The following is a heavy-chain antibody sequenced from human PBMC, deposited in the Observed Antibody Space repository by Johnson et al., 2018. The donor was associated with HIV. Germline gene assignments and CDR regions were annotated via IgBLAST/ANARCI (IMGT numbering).Heavy chain of an antibody. J-gene: IGHJ3*02. V-gene: IGHV3-66*02. CDR2: IYSGGST. CDR3: ATDSSSGVYDAFDI. Sequence: LRLSCAASGFTFDDYAMHWVRQAPGKGLEWVSVIYSGGSTYDADSVKGRFTISRDNSKNMLYLQMNSLRAEDTAVYYCATDSSSGVYDAFDIWGQGTMVTVSS. D-gene: IGHD6-13*01. CDR1: GFTFDDYA.